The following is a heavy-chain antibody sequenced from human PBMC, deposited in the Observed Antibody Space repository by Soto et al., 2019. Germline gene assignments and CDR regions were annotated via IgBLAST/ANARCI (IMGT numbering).Heavy chain of an antibody. CDR3: ATPGGRYDFAY. V-gene: IGHV1-3*01. J-gene: IGHJ4*02. CDR1: GYTFTSYG. Sequence: GASVKVSCKASGYTFTSYGITWVRQAPGQGLEWMGWINAGNGNTKYSQQFQGRVTITRDTSASTAYMELSSLRSEDTAVYYCATPGGRYDFAYRGQGTLVTVSS. CDR2: INAGNGNT. D-gene: IGHD3-16*01.